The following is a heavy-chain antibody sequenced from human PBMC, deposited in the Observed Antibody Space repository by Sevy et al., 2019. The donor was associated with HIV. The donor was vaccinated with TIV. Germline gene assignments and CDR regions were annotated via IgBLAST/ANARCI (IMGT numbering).Heavy chain of an antibody. CDR3: AKDIRDTAMVYFDY. J-gene: IGHJ4*02. D-gene: IGHD5-18*01. CDR1: GFTFDDYA. CDR2: ISWNSGSI. V-gene: IGHV3-9*01. Sequence: GGSLRLSCAASGFTFDDYAMHWVRQAPGKGLEWVSGISWNSGSIGYADSVKGRFTIFRDNAKNSLYLQMNSLRAEDTALYYCAKDIRDTAMVYFDYWGQGTLVTVSS.